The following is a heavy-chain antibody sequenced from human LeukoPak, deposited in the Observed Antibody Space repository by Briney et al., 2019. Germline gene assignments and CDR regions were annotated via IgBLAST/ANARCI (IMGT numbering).Heavy chain of an antibody. D-gene: IGHD2/OR15-2a*01. Sequence: ETLSLTCTVSGGSISSYYWSWVRQAPGKGLEWVANIKQDGSEKYYVDSVKGRFTISRDNAKNSLYLQMNSLRAEDTAVYYCARNMGDYWGQGTLVTASS. J-gene: IGHJ4*02. CDR2: IKQDGSEK. CDR3: ARNMGDY. CDR1: GGSISSYY. V-gene: IGHV3-7*04.